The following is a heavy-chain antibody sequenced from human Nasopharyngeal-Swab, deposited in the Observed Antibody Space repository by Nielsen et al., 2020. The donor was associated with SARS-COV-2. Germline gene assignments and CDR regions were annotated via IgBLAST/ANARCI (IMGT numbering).Heavy chain of an antibody. CDR3: ARYSDWTLLGRLGELSYYFDY. CDR2: ISSSSSCI. Sequence: GGSLRLSCAASGFTFSSYSMNWVRQAPGKGLEWVSSISSSSSCIYYADSVKGRFTISRDNAKNSLYLQMNGLRAEDTAVYYCARYSDWTLLGRLGELSYYFDYWGQGTLVTVSS. CDR1: GFTFSSYS. D-gene: IGHD3-16*02. J-gene: IGHJ4*02. V-gene: IGHV3-21*04.